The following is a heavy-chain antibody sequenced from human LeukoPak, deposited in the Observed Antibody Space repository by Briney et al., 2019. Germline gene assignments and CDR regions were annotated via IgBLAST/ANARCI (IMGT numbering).Heavy chain of an antibody. D-gene: IGHD6-19*01. V-gene: IGHV5-51*01. CDR1: GYRFTTHW. Sequence: GESLQISCQGSGYRFTTHWIGWVRQMPGKGLEWMGIIYPGDSDTRYSPSFQGQVTISADMSISTAYLQWSSLKASDTAMYYCAGGAEQWLVSHMDYWGQGTLVTVSS. J-gene: IGHJ4*02. CDR3: AGGAEQWLVSHMDY. CDR2: IYPGDSDT.